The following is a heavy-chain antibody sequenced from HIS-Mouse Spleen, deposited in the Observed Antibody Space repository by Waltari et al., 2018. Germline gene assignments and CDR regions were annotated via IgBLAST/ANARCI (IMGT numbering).Heavy chain of an antibody. Sequence: QVQLQQWGAGLLKPSETLSLTCAVYGGSFSGSYWSWIRRPPGKGLEWIGEINHSGSTNYNPSLKSRVTISVDTSKNQFSLKLSSVTAADTAVYYCARMGPASGSYGDYWGQGTLVTVSS. D-gene: IGHD1-26*01. V-gene: IGHV4-34*01. CDR3: ARMGPASGSYGDY. CDR1: GGSFSGSY. CDR2: INHSGST. J-gene: IGHJ4*02.